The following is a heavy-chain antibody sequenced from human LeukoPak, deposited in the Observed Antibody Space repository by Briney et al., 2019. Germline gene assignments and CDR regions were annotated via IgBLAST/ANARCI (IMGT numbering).Heavy chain of an antibody. D-gene: IGHD1-7*01. V-gene: IGHV1-69*01. J-gene: IGHJ5*02. Sequence: SVKVSCKTSGGTFRYYAIGWVRQAPGHGLEWMGGLIPMFGTTNYAQQFQGRVTITADESTTTSYMELSRLRFEDTAIYFCARVAAGTTFMDNWFDPWGQGTLVTVSS. CDR2: LIPMFGTT. CDR3: ARVAAGTTFMDNWFDP. CDR1: GGTFRYYA.